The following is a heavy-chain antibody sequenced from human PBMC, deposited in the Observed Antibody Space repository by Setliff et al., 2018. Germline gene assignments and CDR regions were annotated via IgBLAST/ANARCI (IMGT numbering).Heavy chain of an antibody. CDR1: GYRFTTYW. CDR3: ARLGAPASHDAFDI. Sequence: GESLKLSCKGSGYRFTTYWIGWVRQMPGKGLEWMGIVFSGDSDTRYSPSFQGQVTMSADKSINTAYLQWSSLKASDTAMYYCARLGAPASHDAFDIWGQGTMVTVS. D-gene: IGHD6-25*01. V-gene: IGHV5-51*01. CDR2: VFSGDSDT. J-gene: IGHJ3*02.